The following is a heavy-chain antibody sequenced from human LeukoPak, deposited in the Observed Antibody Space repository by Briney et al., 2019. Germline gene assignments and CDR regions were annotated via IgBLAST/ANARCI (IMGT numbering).Heavy chain of an antibody. CDR3: ARDGAAAAAYFDY. CDR1: GFTFSDYY. CDR2: ISSSGSTI. J-gene: IGHJ4*02. D-gene: IGHD6-13*01. V-gene: IGHV3-11*01. Sequence: GGSLRLSCAASGFTFSDYYMSWIRQAPGKGLEWVSCISSSGSTIYYADSVKGRFTISRDNAKNSLYLQMNRLRAEDTAVYYCARDGAAAAAYFDYWGQGTLVTVSS.